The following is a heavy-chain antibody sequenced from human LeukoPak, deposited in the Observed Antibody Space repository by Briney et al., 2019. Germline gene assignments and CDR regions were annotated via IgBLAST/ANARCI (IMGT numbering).Heavy chain of an antibody. CDR2: INPNSGGT. D-gene: IGHD4-11*01. CDR3: ATARDRNSDYSSFDY. J-gene: IGHJ4*02. Sequence: GASVKVSCKASGYTFTGYYIHWVRQAPGQGLEWMGWINPNSGGTNYAQNFQGRVTMTRDTSISTAYMELTSLRSDDTAVYYCATARDRNSDYSSFDYWGQGTLVTVSS. CDR1: GYTFTGYY. V-gene: IGHV1-2*02.